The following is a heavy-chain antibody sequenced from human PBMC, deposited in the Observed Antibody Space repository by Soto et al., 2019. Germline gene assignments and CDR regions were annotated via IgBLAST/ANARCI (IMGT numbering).Heavy chain of an antibody. D-gene: IGHD6-19*01. V-gene: IGHV3-30-3*01. CDR1: AFTFSDFA. CDR2: MSSDGTTI. J-gene: IGHJ6*02. CDR3: ARAGFHFGLVF. Sequence: QVQLLESGGGVVQPGRSLRLSCAASAFTFSDFAMHWVRQAPGKGLEWMAVMSSDGTTIYYAGSVKGRFTISRDNFKSTLYLQMNSLRPDDTAVYYCARAGFHFGLVFWGLGATVTVS.